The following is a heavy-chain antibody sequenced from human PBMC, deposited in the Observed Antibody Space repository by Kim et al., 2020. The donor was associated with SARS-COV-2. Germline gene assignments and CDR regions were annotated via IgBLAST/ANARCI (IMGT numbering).Heavy chain of an antibody. Sequence: SETLSLTCTVSGGSISSYYWSWIRQPPGKGLEWIGYIYYSGSTNYNPSLKSRVTISVDTSKNQFSLKLSSVTAADTAVYYCARARGTGTLDYWGQGTLVTVSS. CDR1: GGSISSYY. D-gene: IGHD1-7*01. J-gene: IGHJ4*02. V-gene: IGHV4-59*01. CDR3: ARARGTGTLDY. CDR2: IYYSGST.